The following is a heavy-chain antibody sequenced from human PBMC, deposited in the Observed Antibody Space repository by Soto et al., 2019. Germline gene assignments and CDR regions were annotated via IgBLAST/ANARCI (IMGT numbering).Heavy chain of an antibody. CDR3: ARDASAPGTFRDAGSDI. CDR2: IVPIFRTA. CDR1: GDTFSNYV. V-gene: IGHV1-69*12. D-gene: IGHD6-13*01. J-gene: IGHJ3*02. Sequence: QVQLVQSGAEVKKPCSSMKFACKVSGDTFSNYVINWVRQAPGQGLEWMGAIVPIFRTANYAQKFQGRVTITADEFTITAYMELSGLRSDDTATYYCARDASAPGTFRDAGSDIWGQGTLVTVSS.